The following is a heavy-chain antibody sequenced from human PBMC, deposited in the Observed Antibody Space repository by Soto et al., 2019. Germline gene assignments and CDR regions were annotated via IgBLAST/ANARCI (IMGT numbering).Heavy chain of an antibody. D-gene: IGHD3-10*01. CDR2: LKPDNGGT. V-gene: IGHV1-2*02. CDR1: GYSFTSHY. CDR3: ARDLCPLGSGSPCPTYGMDL. J-gene: IGHJ6*02. Sequence: QVQLVQSGAEVKPPGASVKVSCKASGYSFTSHYMHWVRQVSGKRLEFLGWLKPDNGGTYYAPKFQGRVTFTRDTSTTTAYMELSGLHSDDTAVYYCARDLCPLGSGSPCPTYGMDLWGQGTTVAVSS.